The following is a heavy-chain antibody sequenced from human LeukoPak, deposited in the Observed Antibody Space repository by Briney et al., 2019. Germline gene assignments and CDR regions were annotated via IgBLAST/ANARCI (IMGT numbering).Heavy chain of an antibody. Sequence: GASVTVSCKASGYTFTSYDINWVRQATGQGLAWMGWMNPNSGNTGYAQKFQGRVIMTRSTSISTAYMELSSLRSEDTAVYYCARVDGYNVVYWGQGTLVTVSS. V-gene: IGHV1-8*01. D-gene: IGHD5-24*01. CDR1: GYTFTSYD. CDR2: MNPNSGNT. CDR3: ARVDGYNVVY. J-gene: IGHJ4*02.